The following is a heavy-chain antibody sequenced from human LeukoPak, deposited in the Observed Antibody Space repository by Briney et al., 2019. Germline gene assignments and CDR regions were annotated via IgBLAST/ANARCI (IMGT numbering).Heavy chain of an antibody. V-gene: IGHV1-69*04. CDR2: IIPILGIA. CDR1: GGTFSSYA. Sequence: SVKVSCKASGGTFSSYAISWVRQAPGQGLEWMGRIIPILGIANYAQKFQGRVTITADKSTSTAYMELSSLRSEDTAVYYCAVVPAAIYYFDYWGQGTLVTVSS. D-gene: IGHD2-2*01. J-gene: IGHJ4*02. CDR3: AVVPAAIYYFDY.